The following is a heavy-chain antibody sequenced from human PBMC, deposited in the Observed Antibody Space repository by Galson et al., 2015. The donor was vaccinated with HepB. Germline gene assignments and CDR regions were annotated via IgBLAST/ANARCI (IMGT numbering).Heavy chain of an antibody. J-gene: IGHJ6*02. CDR2: ISAYNGNT. CDR3: AREGALGTMIVVVITGYGMDV. V-gene: IGHV1-18*01. Sequence: SVKVSCKASGYTFTSYGISWVRQAPGQGLEWMGWISAYNGNTNYAQKLQGRVTMTTDTSTSTAYMELRSLRSDDTAVYYCAREGALGTMIVVVITGYGMDVWGQGTTVTVSS. D-gene: IGHD3-22*01. CDR1: GYTFTSYG.